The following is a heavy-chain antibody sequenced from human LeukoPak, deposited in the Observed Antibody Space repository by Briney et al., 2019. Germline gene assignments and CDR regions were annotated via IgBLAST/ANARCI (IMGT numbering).Heavy chain of an antibody. D-gene: IGHD6-19*01. J-gene: IGHJ4*02. CDR1: GGSISSSSYY. CDR3: ARGPGYTSGWCKDY. CDR2: IYYSGST. Sequence: SETLSLTCTVSGGSISSSSYYWGWIRQPPGKGLEWIGSIYYSGSTYYNPSLQSRVTISVDTSENQFSLKLSSMTAADTAVYYCARGPGYTSGWCKDYWGQGTLVTVSS. V-gene: IGHV4-39*07.